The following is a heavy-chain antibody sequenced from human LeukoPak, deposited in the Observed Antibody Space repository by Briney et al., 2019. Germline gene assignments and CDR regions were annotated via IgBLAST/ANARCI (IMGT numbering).Heavy chain of an antibody. J-gene: IGHJ6*02. Sequence: GGSLRLSCAASGSTVSSSHLTWVRQAPGKGLEWVSLIYSDGRTYYADSVRGRFTISRDNSKNTLYLQMNSLRVEDTAVFYCVRPKHSSISWLHYGMDVWGQGTTVIVSS. D-gene: IGHD2-2*01. CDR2: IYSDGRT. CDR3: VRPKHSSISWLHYGMDV. CDR1: GSTVSSSH. V-gene: IGHV3-66*04.